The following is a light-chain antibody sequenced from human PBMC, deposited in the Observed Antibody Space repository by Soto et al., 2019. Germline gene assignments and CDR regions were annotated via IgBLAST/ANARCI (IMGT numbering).Light chain of an antibody. V-gene: IGKV2-28*01. CDR2: LGS. Sequence: DIVMTQSQLSLPVTPGEPASISCRSSQSLLHSNGYNYLDWYLQKPGQSPQLLIYLGSNRASGVPDRFSGSGSGTEFTLTISSLEPEDFTVYYCQQRSNWPLTFCGVTKVDIK. J-gene: IGKJ4*01. CDR3: QQRSNWPLT. CDR1: QSLLHSNGYNY.